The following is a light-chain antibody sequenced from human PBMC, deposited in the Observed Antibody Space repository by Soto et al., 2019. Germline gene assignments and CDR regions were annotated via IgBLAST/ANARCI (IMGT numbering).Light chain of an antibody. Sequence: EIVLTQSPATLSLSPGERATLSCRASQGVGSSLAWYQQKPGQAPRLLIYDTSNRATGIPARFSGSGSGTDFTLTICSLEPDDFAVYYCQQRSNWPLLWTFDGGTKVEIK. J-gene: IGKJ4*01. CDR2: DTS. CDR1: QGVGSS. V-gene: IGKV3-11*01. CDR3: QQRSNWPLLWT.